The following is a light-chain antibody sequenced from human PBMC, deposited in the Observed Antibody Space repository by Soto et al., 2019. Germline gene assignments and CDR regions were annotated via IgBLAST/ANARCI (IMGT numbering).Light chain of an antibody. J-gene: IGLJ2*01. CDR1: SSDVGGYNY. CDR2: DVS. Sequence: QSALTQPASVSGSPGQSITISCTGTSSDVGGYNYVSWYQQHPGKAPKLMIYDVSNRPSGVSNRFSGSKSGYTASLTISGLQAEDEADYYCSSYTSSSLLFGGGTKLTVL. CDR3: SSYTSSSLL. V-gene: IGLV2-14*01.